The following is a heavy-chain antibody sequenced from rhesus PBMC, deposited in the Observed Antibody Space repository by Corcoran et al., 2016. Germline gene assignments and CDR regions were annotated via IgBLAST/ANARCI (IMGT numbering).Heavy chain of an antibody. CDR1: GGSVSSSNW. CDR3: ARDTCDY. J-gene: IGHJ4*01. D-gene: IGHD5-12*01. V-gene: IGHV4-65*01. CDR2: ISGSSGST. Sequence: QVQLQESGPGLVKPSETLSLTCAVSGGSVSSSNWWRWIRQPPGTGLEWIGYISGSSGSTYYNPSLKSRVTISTDTSKNQFSLKLSSATAADTAVYYCARDTCDYWGQGVLVTVSS.